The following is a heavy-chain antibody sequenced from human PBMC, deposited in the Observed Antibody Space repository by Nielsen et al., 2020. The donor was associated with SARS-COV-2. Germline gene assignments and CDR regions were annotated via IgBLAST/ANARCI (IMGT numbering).Heavy chain of an antibody. CDR3: ARGFSSGWDFDY. CDR1: GFTFSSYA. V-gene: IGHV3-30*04. CDR2: ISYDGSNK. D-gene: IGHD6-19*01. Sequence: LSLTCAASGFTFSSYAMHWVRQAPGKGLEWVAVISYDGSNKYYADSVKGRFTISRDNSKNTLYLQMNSLRAEDTAVYYCARGFSSGWDFDYWGQGTLVTVSS. J-gene: IGHJ4*02.